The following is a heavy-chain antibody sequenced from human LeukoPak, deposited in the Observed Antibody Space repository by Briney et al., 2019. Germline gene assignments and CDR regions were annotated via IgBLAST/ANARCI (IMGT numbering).Heavy chain of an antibody. Sequence: GGSLRLSCAASGFTFDDYGISWVRQAPGKGLAWVSGINWNGGSTGYADSVKGRFTISRDNAKNSLYLQMNSLRAEDTALYYCAKGHYGDYRNGYFDYWGQGTLVTVSS. J-gene: IGHJ4*02. D-gene: IGHD4-17*01. CDR3: AKGHYGDYRNGYFDY. CDR1: GFTFDDYG. CDR2: INWNGGST. V-gene: IGHV3-20*04.